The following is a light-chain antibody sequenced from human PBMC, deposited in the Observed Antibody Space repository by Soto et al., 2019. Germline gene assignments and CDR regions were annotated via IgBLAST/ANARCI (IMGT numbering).Light chain of an antibody. CDR1: QSIGSN. CDR3: QQYNTWSLIT. CDR2: GAS. Sequence: EIVMTQSPATLSVSPGDTATLSCRASQSIGSNVGWYQQKPGQAPRLLIYGASTRATGISARFSGSGSGTEFSLTISSLQSEDLAVYYCQQYNTWSLITFGQGTRLVIK. V-gene: IGKV3-15*01. J-gene: IGKJ5*01.